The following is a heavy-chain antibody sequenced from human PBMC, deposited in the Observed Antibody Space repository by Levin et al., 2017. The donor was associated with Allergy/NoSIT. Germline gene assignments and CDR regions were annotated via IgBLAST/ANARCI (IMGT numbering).Heavy chain of an antibody. Sequence: SCTVSGGSISSYYWSWIRQPPGKGLEWIGYIYNSGSTNYNPSLKSRVTISVDTSKNQFSLKLSSVTAADTAVYYCARTYGPAYGMDVWGQGTTVTVSS. CDR3: ARTYGPAYGMDV. J-gene: IGHJ6*02. D-gene: IGHD3-10*01. CDR2: IYNSGST. CDR1: GGSISSYY. V-gene: IGHV4-59*08.